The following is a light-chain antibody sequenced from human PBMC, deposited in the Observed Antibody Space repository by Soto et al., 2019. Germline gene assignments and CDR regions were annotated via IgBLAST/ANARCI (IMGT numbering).Light chain of an antibody. Sequence: EIVLTQSPGTLSLSPGERATLSCRASQSVSSSYFAWYQQKPGQAPRLLIYGASSRATGIPDRFSGSGSGTDFTLTIIRLEPEDFAVYYCQQYGSSPSYTFGQGTKLEIK. V-gene: IGKV3-20*01. CDR2: GAS. J-gene: IGKJ2*01. CDR3: QQYGSSPSYT. CDR1: QSVSSSY.